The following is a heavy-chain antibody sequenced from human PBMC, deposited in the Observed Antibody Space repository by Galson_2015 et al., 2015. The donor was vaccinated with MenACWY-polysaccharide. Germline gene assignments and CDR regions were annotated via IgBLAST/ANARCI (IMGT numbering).Heavy chain of an antibody. CDR3: AKQGRLLISHVFWFDP. J-gene: IGHJ5*02. Sequence: SLRLSCAASGSTFSSYGMHWVRQAPGKGLEWVAFIRYDGSNKYYADSVKGRFTISRDNSKNTLYLQMNSLRAEDTAVYYCAKQGRLLISHVFWFDPWGQGTLVTVSS. D-gene: IGHD2-15*01. V-gene: IGHV3-30*02. CDR2: IRYDGSNK. CDR1: GSTFSSYG.